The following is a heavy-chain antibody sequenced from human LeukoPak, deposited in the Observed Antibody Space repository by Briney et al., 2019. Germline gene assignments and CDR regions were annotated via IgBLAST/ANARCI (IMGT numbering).Heavy chain of an antibody. Sequence: GGSLRLSCAVSGFTFSSYEVNWVRQAPGKGLEWVSYISSSGSNIYYADSVKGRFTISRDNAKNSLYLQMNSLRADDTAVYYCARWRTTVSYFDYWGQGTLVTVSS. CDR2: ISSSGSNI. CDR1: GFTFSSYE. J-gene: IGHJ4*02. CDR3: ARWRTTVSYFDY. D-gene: IGHD4-17*01. V-gene: IGHV3-48*03.